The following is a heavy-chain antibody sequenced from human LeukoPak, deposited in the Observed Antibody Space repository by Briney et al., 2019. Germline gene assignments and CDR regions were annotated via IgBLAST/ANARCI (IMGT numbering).Heavy chain of an antibody. CDR3: ARGSYYDSSGYYHNFDY. Sequence: SVKVSCKASGGTFSSYAISWVRQAPGQGLEWMGGIIPIFGTANYAQKFQGRVTITTDESTSTAYMELSGLRSEDTAVYYCARGSYYDSSGYYHNFDYWGQGTLVTVSS. J-gene: IGHJ4*02. D-gene: IGHD3-22*01. V-gene: IGHV1-69*05. CDR1: GGTFSSYA. CDR2: IIPIFGTA.